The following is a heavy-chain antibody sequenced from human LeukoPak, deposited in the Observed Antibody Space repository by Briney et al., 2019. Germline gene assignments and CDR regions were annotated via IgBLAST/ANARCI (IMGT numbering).Heavy chain of an antibody. CDR2: VSTNGDVT. CDR3: AKLSLSGRSQSADY. D-gene: IGHD3-10*01. V-gene: IGHV3-23*01. CDR1: GLTFNSHS. J-gene: IGHJ4*02. Sequence: GGSLRLSCVASGLTFNSHSMSWVRQAPGMGLEWVSVVSTNGDVTFYADSVKGRFTISRDNSKDTLFLQMNSLRAEDTAVYYCAKLSLSGRSQSADYWGQGTLVTVSS.